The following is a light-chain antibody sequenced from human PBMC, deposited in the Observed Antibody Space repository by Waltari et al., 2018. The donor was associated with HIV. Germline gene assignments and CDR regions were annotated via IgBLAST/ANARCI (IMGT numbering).Light chain of an antibody. J-gene: IGLJ2*01. CDR3: CAYAGPTGLSEV. CDR1: SRDIGAYNY. V-gene: IGLV2-23*02. CDR2: DVG. Sequence: QSALTQPASVSGSPGQSITISCTGTSRDIGAYNYVSWYQQHPGKAPKLIVYDVGTRPSGVSDLFSGSKSGNTASLTISSLQSEDEADYHCCAYAGPTGLSEVFGGGTKLTVL.